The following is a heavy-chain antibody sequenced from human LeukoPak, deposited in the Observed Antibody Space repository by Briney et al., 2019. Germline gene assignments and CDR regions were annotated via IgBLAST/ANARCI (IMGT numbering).Heavy chain of an antibody. D-gene: IGHD3-16*01. Sequence: PTASVYVSCKASGYSLTSYGYSWVRQPPGQGLEGMGWSSAYNGNTNYEQKLQGRVTMTTDTSTSTAYMELRSLRSDDTAVYYCARGGPYYDYVWGSYTFDYWGQGTLVTVSS. CDR3: ARGGPYYDYVWGSYTFDY. J-gene: IGHJ4*02. CDR1: GYSLTSYG. CDR2: SSAYNGNT. V-gene: IGHV1-18*01.